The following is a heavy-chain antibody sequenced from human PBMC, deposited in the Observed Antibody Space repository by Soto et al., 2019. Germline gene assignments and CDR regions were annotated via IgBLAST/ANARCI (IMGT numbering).Heavy chain of an antibody. CDR3: ARHILITILGYYYGMDV. Sequence: EVRRLESGGGLVQPGGPLRLSCAASGFTFSSYAMSWVRQAPGKGLEWVSTIIGSGGSANYADSVKGRFTISRDSSKNTLYLQMNSLRADDTAVYYCARHILITILGYYYGMDVWGQGTTVTVSS. CDR2: IIGSGGSA. J-gene: IGHJ6*01. D-gene: IGHD3-9*01. CDR1: GFTFSSYA. V-gene: IGHV3-23*01.